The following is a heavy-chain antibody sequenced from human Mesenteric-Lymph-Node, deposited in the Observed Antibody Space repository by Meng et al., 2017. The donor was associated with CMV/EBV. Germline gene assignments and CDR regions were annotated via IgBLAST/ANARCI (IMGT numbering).Heavy chain of an antibody. CDR3: ARGPPTYYDFWSGYSILFDY. D-gene: IGHD3-3*01. J-gene: IGHJ4*02. CDR1: GYTFTSYY. CDR2: INPSGGST. V-gene: IGHV1-46*01. Sequence: ASVKVSCKASGYTFTSYYMHWVRQAPGQGLEWMGIINPSGGSTSYAQKFQGRVTMTRDTSTSTVYMELSSLRSEDTAVYYCARGPPTYYDFWSGYSILFDYWGQGTLVTVSS.